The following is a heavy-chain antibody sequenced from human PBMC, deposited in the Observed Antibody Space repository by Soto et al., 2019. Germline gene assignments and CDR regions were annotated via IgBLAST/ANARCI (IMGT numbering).Heavy chain of an antibody. D-gene: IGHD3-3*01. J-gene: IGHJ5*02. Sequence: QVQLQQWGAGLLKPSETLSLTCAVYGGSFSGYYWSWIRQPPGKGLEWIGEINHSGSTNYNPSLKRRVTISVDTSKNQFSLKLSSVTAADTAVYYCARGCTYYDFWSGYYDRPRSNWFDPWCQGTLVTVSS. CDR2: INHSGST. CDR3: ARGCTYYDFWSGYYDRPRSNWFDP. CDR1: GGSFSGYY. V-gene: IGHV4-34*01.